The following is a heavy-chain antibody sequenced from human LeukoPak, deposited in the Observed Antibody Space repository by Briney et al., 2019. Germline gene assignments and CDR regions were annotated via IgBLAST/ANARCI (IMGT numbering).Heavy chain of an antibody. D-gene: IGHD3-10*01. Sequence: GASVKVSCKSSGYNFINYGISWVRQAPGQGLEWMGWINTYDGYTKYAQNLQGRVTMTADTSTTTAYMELRSLRSDDTAVYYCARDPAIYGSGSFLDYWGQGTLVTVSS. CDR1: GYNFINYG. CDR3: ARDPAIYGSGSFLDY. J-gene: IGHJ4*02. CDR2: INTYDGYT. V-gene: IGHV1-18*01.